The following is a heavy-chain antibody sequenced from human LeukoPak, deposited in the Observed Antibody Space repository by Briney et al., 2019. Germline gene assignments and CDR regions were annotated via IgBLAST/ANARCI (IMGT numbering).Heavy chain of an antibody. Sequence: ASVKVSCKASGCTFTSYGISWVRQAPGQGLEWMGWISAYKGNTNYAQKLQGRVTMTTDTSTSTAYMELSSLRSEDTAVYYCARDNSVGDIAWWFDPWGQGTLVTVSS. CDR2: ISAYKGNT. CDR3: ARDNSVGDIAWWFDP. V-gene: IGHV1-18*01. J-gene: IGHJ5*02. D-gene: IGHD3-16*02. CDR1: GCTFTSYG.